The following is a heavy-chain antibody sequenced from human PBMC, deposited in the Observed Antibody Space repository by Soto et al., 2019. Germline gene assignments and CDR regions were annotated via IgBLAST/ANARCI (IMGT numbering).Heavy chain of an antibody. D-gene: IGHD1-20*01. CDR1: GYTFTSYY. V-gene: IGHV1-46*01. J-gene: IGHJ4*02. CDR3: ARPLITGTTSFNFDY. CDR2: INPSGGST. Sequence: VASVKVSCKASGYTFTSYYMHWVRQAPGQGLVWMGIINPSGGSTSYAQKFQGRVTMTRDTSTSTVYMELSSLRSEDTAVYYCARPLITGTTSFNFDYWGQGTLVTVS.